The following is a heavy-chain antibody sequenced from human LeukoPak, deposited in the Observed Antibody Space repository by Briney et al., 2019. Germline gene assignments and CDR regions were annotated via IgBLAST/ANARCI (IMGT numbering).Heavy chain of an antibody. CDR1: GFTFSSYW. CDR3: ARVRYCSSTSCYRAYYFDY. D-gene: IGHD2-2*01. V-gene: IGHV3-7*01. Sequence: GGSLRLSCAASGFTFSSYWMNWVRQAPGKGLEWVANIKQDESEKYYVDSVKGRFTISRDNAKNSLYLQMDSLRAEDTAVYYCARVRYCSSTSCYRAYYFDYWGQGTLVTVSS. J-gene: IGHJ4*02. CDR2: IKQDESEK.